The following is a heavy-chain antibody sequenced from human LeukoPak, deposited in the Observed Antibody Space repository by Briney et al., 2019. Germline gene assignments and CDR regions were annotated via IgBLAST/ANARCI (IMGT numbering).Heavy chain of an antibody. CDR2: IYYSGST. Sequence: SQTLSLTCTVSGGSISSGDYYWSWIRQPPGKGLEWIGYIYYSGSTYYNPSLKSRVTISVDTSKNQFSLKLSSVTAADTAVYYCASFTHIVVVTAIHGGGYFDYWGQGTLVTVSS. J-gene: IGHJ4*02. V-gene: IGHV4-30-4*01. D-gene: IGHD2-21*02. CDR3: ASFTHIVVVTAIHGGGYFDY. CDR1: GGSISSGDYY.